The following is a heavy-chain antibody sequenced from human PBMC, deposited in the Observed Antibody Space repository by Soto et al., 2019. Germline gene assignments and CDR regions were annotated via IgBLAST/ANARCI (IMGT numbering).Heavy chain of an antibody. CDR2: IYYSGST. J-gene: IGHJ5*02. D-gene: IGHD6-13*01. CDR1: GGSISSSSFH. V-gene: IGHV4-39*01. CDR3: ARRERAAGTDWWFDP. Sequence: PSETLSLTCTVSGGSISSSSFHWGWIRQPPGKGLEWIGSIYYSGSTYYSPSLKSRVTISVDTSKNQFSLKLSSVTAADTAVYYCARRERAAGTDWWFDPWGQGTQVTAPQ.